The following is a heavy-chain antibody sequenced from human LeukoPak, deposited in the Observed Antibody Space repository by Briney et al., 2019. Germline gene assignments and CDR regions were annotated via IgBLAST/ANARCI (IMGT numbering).Heavy chain of an antibody. CDR2: ISGSGGST. CDR1: GFTFSSYA. CDR3: AKDYGKPSSEFAEDY. Sequence: PGGSLRLSCAASGFTFSSYAMSWVRQAPGKGLEWVSAISGSGGSTDYADSVKGRFTISRDNSKNTLYLQMNSLRAEDTAVYYCAKDYGKPSSEFAEDYWGQGTLVTVSS. D-gene: IGHD2-21*01. J-gene: IGHJ4*02. V-gene: IGHV3-23*01.